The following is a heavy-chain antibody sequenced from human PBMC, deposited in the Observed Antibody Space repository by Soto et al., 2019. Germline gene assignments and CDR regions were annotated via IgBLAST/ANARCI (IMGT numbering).Heavy chain of an antibody. CDR1: GFTFSSYS. J-gene: IGHJ5*02. D-gene: IGHD3-3*01. V-gene: IGHV3-21*01. CDR3: ARDPYYDFWSGYYTGLSRSWFDP. CDR2: ISSSSSYL. Sequence: GGSLRLSCAASGFTFSSYSMNWVRQAPGKGLEWVSSISSSSSYLYYADPVKGRFPISRDNAKNSRYLQMNSLRAKDTAVCYGARDPYYDFWSGYYTGLSRSWFDPWGQGTLVTVSS.